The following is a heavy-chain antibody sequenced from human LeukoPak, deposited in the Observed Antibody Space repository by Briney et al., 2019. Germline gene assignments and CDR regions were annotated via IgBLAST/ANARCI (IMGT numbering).Heavy chain of an antibody. CDR3: ARSGRGTYYYFDL. CDR2: INPNNGGT. J-gene: IGHJ4*02. CDR1: GYSFIGYY. Sequence: ASVNVSCKASGYSFIGYYIHWVRQAPGQGLEWMGWINPNNGGTNYAQTFQGRVSMTADTSTSTAYMELRSLTSDDTAVYYCARSGRGTYYYFDLWGLGTLVTVSS. D-gene: IGHD5-12*01. V-gene: IGHV1-2*02.